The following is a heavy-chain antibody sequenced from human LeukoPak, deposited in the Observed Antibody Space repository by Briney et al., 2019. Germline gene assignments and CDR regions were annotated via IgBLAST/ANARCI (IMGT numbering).Heavy chain of an antibody. CDR1: GGSISSSIYY. V-gene: IGHV4-31*03. CDR3: ARQQVSRGFDY. CDR2: IYYSGST. Sequence: PSETLSLTCTVSGGSISSSIYYWGWIRQHPGKGLEWIGYIYYSGSTYYNPSLKSRVTISVDTSKNQFSLKLSSVTAADTAVYYCARQQVSRGFDYWGQGTLVTVSS. J-gene: IGHJ4*02. D-gene: IGHD6-13*01.